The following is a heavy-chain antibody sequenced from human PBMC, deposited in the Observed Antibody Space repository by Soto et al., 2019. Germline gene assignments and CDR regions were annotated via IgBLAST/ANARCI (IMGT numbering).Heavy chain of an antibody. D-gene: IGHD2-8*01. J-gene: IGHJ5*02. CDR3: ASDRNGWFET. Sequence: PSSTXSLTCTVSVFSVISYYFSLIRHPAGKGLEWIGRFYTSGNTNYNPSLKSRVTMSLDTSKNKFSLKLSSVTAADTAVYFCASDRNGWFETWGQGTLVTV. CDR1: VFSVISYY. CDR2: FYTSGNT. V-gene: IGHV4-4*07.